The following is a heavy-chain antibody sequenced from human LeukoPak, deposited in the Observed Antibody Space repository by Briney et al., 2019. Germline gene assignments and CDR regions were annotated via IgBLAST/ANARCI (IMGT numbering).Heavy chain of an antibody. D-gene: IGHD3-10*01. CDR2: ISGSGGST. CDR3: AKGDQYYYGSGSYSDWFDP. Sequence: GGSLRLSCAASGFTFGSYAMSWVRQAPGKGLEWVSAISGSGGSTYYADSVKGRFTISRDNSKNTLYLQMNSLRAEDTAVYYCAKGDQYYYGSGSYSDWFDPWGQGTLVTVSS. J-gene: IGHJ5*02. V-gene: IGHV3-23*01. CDR1: GFTFGSYA.